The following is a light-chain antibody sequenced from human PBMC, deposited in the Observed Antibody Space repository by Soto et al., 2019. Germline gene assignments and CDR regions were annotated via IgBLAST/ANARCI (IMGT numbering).Light chain of an antibody. CDR3: QQYGSSPWT. CDR1: QTIKNNY. J-gene: IGKJ1*01. CDR2: GAS. V-gene: IGKV3-20*01. Sequence: ETVLTQSPGTLSLSPGERATLSCGARQTIKNNYLAWYRQTPGQAPILLIYGASNRATGIADRSSGSGSGTDFTLIISRLEPEAFAVDYCQQYGSSPWTFGQGTKVEIK.